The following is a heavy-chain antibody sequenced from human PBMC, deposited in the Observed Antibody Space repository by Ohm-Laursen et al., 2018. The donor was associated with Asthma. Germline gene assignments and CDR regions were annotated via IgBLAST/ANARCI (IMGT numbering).Heavy chain of an antibody. Sequence: PPGTLSLTCTVSGASVSNDNWWSWVRQPPGKGLEWIGEIYHSGFTNYRPSLQSRVAMFVDKSENRFSMRLTAVNAADTAVYYCVRHRAYSFDFWGQGIMVTVSS. D-gene: IGHD2-21*01. CDR3: VRHRAYSFDF. CDR1: GASVSNDNW. CDR2: IYHSGFT. V-gene: IGHV4-4*03. J-gene: IGHJ4*02.